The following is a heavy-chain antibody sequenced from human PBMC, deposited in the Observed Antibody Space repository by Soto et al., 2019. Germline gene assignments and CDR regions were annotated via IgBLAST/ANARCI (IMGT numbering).Heavy chain of an antibody. CDR3: ARVGDIVVVPAAMGSFDY. V-gene: IGHV3-7*01. CDR1: GFTFSSYW. J-gene: IGHJ4*02. Sequence: GESLKISCAASGFTFSSYWMSWVRQAPGKGLEWVANIKQDGSEKYYVDSVKGRFTISRDNAKNSLYLQMNSLRAEDTAVYYCARVGDIVVVPAAMGSFDYWGQGTLVTVSS. D-gene: IGHD2-2*01. CDR2: IKQDGSEK.